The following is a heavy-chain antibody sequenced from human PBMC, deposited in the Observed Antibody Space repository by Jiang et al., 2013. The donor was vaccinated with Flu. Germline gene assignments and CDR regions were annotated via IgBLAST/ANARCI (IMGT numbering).Heavy chain of an antibody. J-gene: IGHJ1*01. D-gene: IGHD3-10*01. CDR2: INRSGST. V-gene: IGHV4-34*01. CDR3: ARESVFFAYFQH. Sequence: LLKPSETLSLTCAVYGGSFSGYYWSWIRQPPGKGLEWIGEINRSGSTNYNPSLKSRVTISVDTSKNQFSLKLSSVTAADTAVYYCARESVFFAYFQHWGQGTLVTVSS. CDR1: GGSFSGYY.